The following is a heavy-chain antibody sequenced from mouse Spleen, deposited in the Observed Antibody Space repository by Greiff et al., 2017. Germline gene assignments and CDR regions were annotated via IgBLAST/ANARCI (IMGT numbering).Heavy chain of an antibody. CDR1: GFSLTSYG. Sequence: QVQLQQSGPGLVAPSQSLSITCTVSGFSLTSYGVSWVRQPPGKGLEWLGMIWGDGSTDYNSALKSRLSISKDNSKSQVFLKMNSLQTDDTARYYCAYGPYYFDYWGQGTTLTVSS. V-gene: IGHV2-6-7*01. D-gene: IGHD1-1*01. J-gene: IGHJ2*01. CDR2: IWGDGST. CDR3: AYGPYYFDY.